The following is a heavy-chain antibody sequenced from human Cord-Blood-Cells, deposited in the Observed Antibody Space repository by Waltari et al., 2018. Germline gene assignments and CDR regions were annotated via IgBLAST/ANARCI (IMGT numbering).Heavy chain of an antibody. V-gene: IGHV3-7*01. CDR1: GFTFSSFW. Sequence: EVQLVESGGGLVQPGGSLRPSCAAPGFTFSSFWMSWVRQAPGKGLEWVANIKQDGSEKYYVDSVKGRFTISRDNAKNSLYLQMNSLRAEDTAVYYCARSRTGDAFDIWGQGTMVTVSS. CDR3: ARSRTGDAFDI. J-gene: IGHJ3*02. CDR2: IKQDGSEK. D-gene: IGHD7-27*01.